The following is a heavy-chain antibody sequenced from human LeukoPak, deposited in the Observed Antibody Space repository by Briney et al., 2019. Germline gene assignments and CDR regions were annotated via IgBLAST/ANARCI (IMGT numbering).Heavy chain of an antibody. J-gene: IGHJ3*02. CDR1: GYSISSGYY. CDR2: IYHSGST. CDR3: SRWQARDELDI. Sequence: SETLSLTCTVSGYSISSGYYWGWIRQPPGKGLEWIGSIYHSGSTYYNPSLKSRVTISVDTSKNQFSLKLSSVTAADTAVYYCSRWQARDELDIWGQGTMVNV. V-gene: IGHV4-38-2*02.